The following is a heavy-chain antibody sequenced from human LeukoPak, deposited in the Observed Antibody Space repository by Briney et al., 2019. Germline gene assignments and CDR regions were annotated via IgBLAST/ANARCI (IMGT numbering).Heavy chain of an antibody. V-gene: IGHV4-30-2*01. CDR3: AREGDRGSCVY. Sequence: PSQTLSLSCAVSGGSISSSGYSWNWIRQPPGKGLEWIGDIYHSGTTDYNPSLKSRVTISVDRFKNQLSPKLSSVTAADTAVYYCAREGDRGSCVYWGQGTLVTVSS. CDR2: IYHSGTT. J-gene: IGHJ4*02. D-gene: IGHD1-26*01. CDR1: GGSISSSGYS.